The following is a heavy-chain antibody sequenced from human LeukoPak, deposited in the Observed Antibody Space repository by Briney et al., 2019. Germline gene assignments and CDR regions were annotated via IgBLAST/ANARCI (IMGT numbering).Heavy chain of an antibody. CDR1: GFTFSNYW. V-gene: IGHV3-74*01. Sequence: GGSLRLSCAASGFTFSNYWMHWVRQAPGKGLVWVSRIKSDGSSTSYAESVEGRFTISRDNSKNTLFLHMNSLRAEDTAVYYCAKALGGYDFDYWGQGTLVTVSS. CDR2: IKSDGSST. CDR3: AKALGGYDFDY. J-gene: IGHJ4*02. D-gene: IGHD3-16*01.